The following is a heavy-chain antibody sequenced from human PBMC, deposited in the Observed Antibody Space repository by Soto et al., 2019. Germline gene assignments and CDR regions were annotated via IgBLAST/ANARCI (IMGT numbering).Heavy chain of an antibody. J-gene: IGHJ4*02. CDR1: GASIRSGVYY. Sequence: LSLTCSVSGASIRSGVYYWSWLRQSPGKGLEWIGHIYYTGSTFYSPSLKSRLTISLDTSKNQFSLDLRSVTAADTAMYYCARIEMASIKWGRGTLVTVSS. CDR2: IYYTGST. V-gene: IGHV4-31*03. CDR3: ARIEMASIK.